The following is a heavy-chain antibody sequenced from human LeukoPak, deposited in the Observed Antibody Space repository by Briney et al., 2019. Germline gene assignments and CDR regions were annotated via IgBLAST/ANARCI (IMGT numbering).Heavy chain of an antibody. CDR2: IRYDGSNK. CDR1: GFTFSSYG. CDR3: AKDLNDFWSGNFDY. J-gene: IGHJ4*02. D-gene: IGHD3-3*01. Sequence: GGSLRLSCAASGFTFSSYGMHWVRQAPGKGLEWVAFIRYDGSNKYYADSVKGRFTISRDNSKNTLYLQMNSLRAEDTAVYYCAKDLNDFWSGNFDYWGQGTLVTVSS. V-gene: IGHV3-30*02.